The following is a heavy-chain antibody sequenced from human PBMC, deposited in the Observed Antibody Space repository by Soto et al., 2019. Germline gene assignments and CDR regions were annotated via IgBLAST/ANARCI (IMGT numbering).Heavy chain of an antibody. J-gene: IGHJ5*02. CDR3: ARDGLSLNWFDP. CDR1: GFTVRGNY. CDR2: IYNDGST. Sequence: GGSLGLSCAASGFTVRGNYMSWPRQAPGKGLEWVSVIYNDGSTYYADSVKGRFTISRDNSKSTLYLQMNSLRAEDTAVYYCARDGLSLNWFDPWGQGSLVTVSS. D-gene: IGHD2-8*01. V-gene: IGHV3-66*01.